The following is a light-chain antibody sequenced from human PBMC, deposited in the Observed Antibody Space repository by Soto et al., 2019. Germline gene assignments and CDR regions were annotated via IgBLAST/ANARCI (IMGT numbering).Light chain of an antibody. CDR3: QHYNNWPRT. J-gene: IGKJ1*01. CDR2: GAS. V-gene: IGKV3-15*01. Sequence: EIVLTHSPGTLSLSPGERATLSCSASQSVSSNLAWYQQKPGQAPRLLIYGASSRATGIPARFSGSGSGTEFTLTISGLQSEDFAVYYCQHYNNWPRTFGQGTKVDIK. CDR1: QSVSSN.